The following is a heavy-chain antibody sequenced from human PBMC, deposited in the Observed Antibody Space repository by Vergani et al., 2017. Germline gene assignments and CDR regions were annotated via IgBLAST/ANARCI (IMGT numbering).Heavy chain of an antibody. J-gene: IGHJ4*02. CDR2: IFSSGTT. Sequence: QVQLQESGPGLVKPSQTLSLSCTVSGGSVRTRIGYYWTWIRQPAGKTLEWIGEIFSSGTTNDNPSFKNRVTMSVDTSKNQFSRKLNSVTAADTAVYYCAKGIRAEGGSGPDKWGEGTLVTVSS. CDR1: GGSVRTRIGYY. V-gene: IGHV4-61*02. CDR3: AKGIRAEGGSGPDK. D-gene: IGHD6-13*01.